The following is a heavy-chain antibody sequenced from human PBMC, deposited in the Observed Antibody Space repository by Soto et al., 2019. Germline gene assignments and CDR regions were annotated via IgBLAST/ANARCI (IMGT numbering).Heavy chain of an antibody. CDR2: ITTNGDTP. CDR3: ALFGFCTGYPSIDHCYKMDL. J-gene: IGHJ6*02. D-gene: IGHD2-8*02. V-gene: IGHV3-64D*08. CDR1: GFTFSSYT. Sequence: EVQRVESGGALVQPGGSLRLSCSASGFTFSSYTMHWVRQAPGKGLEYVSAITTNGDTPFYADSVKGRVTISRDNSRKTLYLQMSSLRPEDTAVYYCALFGFCTGYPSIDHCYKMDLWGQGTTVVVSS.